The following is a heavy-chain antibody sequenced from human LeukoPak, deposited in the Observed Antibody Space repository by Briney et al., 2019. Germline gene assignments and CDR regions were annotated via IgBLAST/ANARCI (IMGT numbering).Heavy chain of an antibody. CDR1: GESFSGYY. CDR2: INHSGST. Sequence: SETLSLTCAVYGESFSGYYWSWIRQPPGKGLEWIGEINHSGSTNYNPSLKSRVTISVDTSKNQFSLKLSSVTAADTAVYYCAREGLDAFDIWGQGTMVTVSS. CDR3: AREGLDAFDI. V-gene: IGHV4-34*01. D-gene: IGHD5/OR15-5a*01. J-gene: IGHJ3*02.